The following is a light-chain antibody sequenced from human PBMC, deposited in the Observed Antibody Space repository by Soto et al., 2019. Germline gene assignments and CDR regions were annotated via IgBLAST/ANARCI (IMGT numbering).Light chain of an antibody. CDR3: QTWGTGVV. CDR1: SGHSSYA. V-gene: IGLV4-69*01. J-gene: IGLJ2*01. CDR2: LNSDGSH. Sequence: QSVLTQSPSASASLGASVKLTCTLSSGHSSYAIAWHQQQPEKGPRYLMKLNSDGSHSKGDGIPDRFSGSSSGAERYLTISRRQSEDEADYYCQTWGTGVVFGGGTKLTVL.